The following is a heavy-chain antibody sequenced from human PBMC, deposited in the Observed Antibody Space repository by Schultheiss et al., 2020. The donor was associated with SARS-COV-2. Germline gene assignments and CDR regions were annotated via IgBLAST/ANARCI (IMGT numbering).Heavy chain of an antibody. V-gene: IGHV3-30*03. CDR1: GFTFSSYG. CDR2: ISYDGSNK. J-gene: IGHJ6*02. CDR3: ARGVVQFGYYYGMDV. D-gene: IGHD3-16*01. Sequence: GGSLRLSCAASGFTFSSYGMHWVRQAPGKGLEWVAVISYDGSNKYYADSVKGRFTISRDNSKNTLYLQMNSLRAEDTAVYYCARGVVQFGYYYGMDVWGQGTTVTVSS.